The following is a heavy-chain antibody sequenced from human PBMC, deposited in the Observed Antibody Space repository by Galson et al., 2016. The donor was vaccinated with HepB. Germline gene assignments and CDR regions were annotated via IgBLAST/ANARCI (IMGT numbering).Heavy chain of an antibody. J-gene: IGHJ4*02. D-gene: IGHD6-19*01. V-gene: IGHV4-4*07. CDR3: ARELRGESAVALQAFDD. CDR1: GDSINDYY. CDR2: IYASVSS. Sequence: SETLSLTCIVSGDSINDYYWSWIRQPAGKGLEWIGRIYASVSSNYNPSLKGRVTMSVDTSTNHFSLRLSSVTAADTAVYYCARELRGESAVALQAFDDWGQGTLVTVSS.